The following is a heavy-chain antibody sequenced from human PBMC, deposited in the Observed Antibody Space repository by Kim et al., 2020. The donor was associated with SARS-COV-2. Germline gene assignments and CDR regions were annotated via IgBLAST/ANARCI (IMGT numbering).Heavy chain of an antibody. Sequence: WVAVISYDGSNKYDADSVKGRFTISRDNSKNTLYLQMNSLRAEGSAVYCCASGWDIVVGQAAIGTPGGKGTLVTFSS. V-gene: IGHV3-30*05. D-gene: IGHD2-2*02. J-gene: IGHJ4*02. CDR3: ASGWDIVVGQAAIGTP. CDR2: ISYDGSNK.